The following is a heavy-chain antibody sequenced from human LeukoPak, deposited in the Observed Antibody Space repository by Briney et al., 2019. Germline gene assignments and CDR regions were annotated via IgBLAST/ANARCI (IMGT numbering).Heavy chain of an antibody. J-gene: IGHJ6*02. Sequence: PSETLSLTCTVSGGSISSYYWSWIRQPPGKGLEWIGYIYYSGSTNYNPSLKSRVTISVDTSKNQFSLKLSSVTAADTAVYYCARHKGGGNSYYYGMDVWGQGATVTVSS. CDR3: ARHKGGGNSYYYGMDV. D-gene: IGHD4-23*01. CDR2: IYYSGST. V-gene: IGHV4-59*08. CDR1: GGSISSYY.